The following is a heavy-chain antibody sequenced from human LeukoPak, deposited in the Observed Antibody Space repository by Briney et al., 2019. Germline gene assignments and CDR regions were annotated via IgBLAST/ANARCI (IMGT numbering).Heavy chain of an antibody. V-gene: IGHV1-46*01. CDR2: INPSGGST. CDR3: ATRTYSSGWYAYYYYMDV. Sequence: GASVKVSCKASGYTFTSYYMHWVRQAPGQGLEWMGIINPSGGSTSYAQKFQGRVTMTRDTSTSTVYMELSSLRSEDTAVYYCATRTYSSGWYAYYYYMDVWGKGTTVTVSS. D-gene: IGHD6-19*01. CDR1: GYTFTSYY. J-gene: IGHJ6*03.